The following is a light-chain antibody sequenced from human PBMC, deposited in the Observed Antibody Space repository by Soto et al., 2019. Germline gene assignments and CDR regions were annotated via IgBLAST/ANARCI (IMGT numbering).Light chain of an antibody. Sequence: DIQLTQSPSSLSASVGDRVTITCRESQSIRSYLNWYQQKPGKAPKLLIYAASSLQTGVSSRFSGSGSGTDFTLTISNLQPEDFATYYCQQTSSTPTFGGGTKVDIK. CDR3: QQTSSTPT. V-gene: IGKV1-39*01. CDR2: AAS. J-gene: IGKJ4*01. CDR1: QSIRSY.